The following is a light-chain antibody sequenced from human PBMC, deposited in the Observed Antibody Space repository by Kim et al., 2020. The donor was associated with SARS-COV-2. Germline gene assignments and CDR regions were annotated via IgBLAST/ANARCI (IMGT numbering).Light chain of an antibody. V-gene: IGLV2-23*01. CDR2: EGS. Sequence: QSLTISGTGTSSDVGSYNLVSWYQQHPGKAPKLMIYEGSKRPSGVSNRLSGSKSGNTASLTISGLQAEDEAGYYCCSYAGSSTYVFGTGTKVTAL. CDR3: CSYAGSSTYV. J-gene: IGLJ1*01. CDR1: SSDVGSYNL.